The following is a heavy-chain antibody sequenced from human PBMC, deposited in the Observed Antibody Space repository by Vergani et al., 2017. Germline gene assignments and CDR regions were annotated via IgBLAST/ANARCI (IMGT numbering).Heavy chain of an antibody. CDR1: GGSISSYY. CDR3: ARDHDYSNPTKNWFDP. V-gene: IGHV4-4*07. D-gene: IGHD4-11*01. CDR2: IYTSGST. Sequence: QVQLQESGPGLVKPSETLSLTCTVSGGSISSYYWSWIRQPPGKGLEWIGSIYTSGSTNYNPSLKSRVTMSVDTSKNQFSLKLSSVTAADTAVYYCARDHDYSNPTKNWFDPWGQGTLVTVSS. J-gene: IGHJ5*02.